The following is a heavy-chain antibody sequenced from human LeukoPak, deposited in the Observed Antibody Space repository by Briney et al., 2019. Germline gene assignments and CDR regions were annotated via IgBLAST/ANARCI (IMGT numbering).Heavy chain of an antibody. Sequence: SETLSLTCTVSGGSMGGFFWTWIRQPPGKELEWIGSIYFSGSSTKYNPSLKSRLTISVDTSKSQFSLELSSVTAADTAVYYCARGRQDVTMIVVVMTAVSYYLDVWGKGTTVTVS. CDR2: IYFSGSST. CDR1: GGSMGGFF. V-gene: IGHV4-59*12. CDR3: ARGRQDVTMIVVVMTAVSYYLDV. D-gene: IGHD3-22*01. J-gene: IGHJ6*03.